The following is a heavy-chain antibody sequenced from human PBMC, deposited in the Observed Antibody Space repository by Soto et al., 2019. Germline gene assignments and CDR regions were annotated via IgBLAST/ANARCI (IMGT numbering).Heavy chain of an antibody. J-gene: IGHJ4*02. Sequence: GGSLRLSCAASGFTSGDYAMSWVRQAPGKGLEWVATVTGSATNIYYTDSVKGRFAVSRDNSRDTLYLQMNRLTAEDTAIYYCAKGGATYGLLTPDYWGQGT. CDR1: GFTSGDYA. D-gene: IGHD3-9*01. CDR2: VTGSATNI. CDR3: AKGGATYGLLTPDY. V-gene: IGHV3-23*01.